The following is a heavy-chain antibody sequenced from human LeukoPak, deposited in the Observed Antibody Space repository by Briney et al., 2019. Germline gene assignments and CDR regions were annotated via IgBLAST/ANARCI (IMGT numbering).Heavy chain of an antibody. CDR1: GGSFSGYY. Sequence: PSETLSLTCAVYGGSFSGYYWSWIRQLPGKGLEWIGEINHSGSTNYNPSLKSRVTISVDTSKNQFSLKLSSVTAADTAVYYCARDGRWIQLWSLGHYGMDVWGQGTTVTVSS. D-gene: IGHD5-18*01. CDR2: INHSGST. J-gene: IGHJ6*02. CDR3: ARDGRWIQLWSLGHYGMDV. V-gene: IGHV4-34*01.